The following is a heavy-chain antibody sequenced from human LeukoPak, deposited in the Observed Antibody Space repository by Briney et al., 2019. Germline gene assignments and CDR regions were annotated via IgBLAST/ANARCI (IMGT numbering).Heavy chain of an antibody. V-gene: IGHV4-61*02. J-gene: IGHJ6*02. CDR3: ARESTQGVMDV. CDR2: IYPSGST. Sequence: SETLSLTCTVSGGSISSGNYFWNWVRQPAGTGLDWIGRIYPSGSTNYNPSLKSRVTISVDTSKNQFSLRLSSVTAADTAVYYCARESTQGVMDVWGQGTTVTVSS. CDR1: GGSISSGNYF.